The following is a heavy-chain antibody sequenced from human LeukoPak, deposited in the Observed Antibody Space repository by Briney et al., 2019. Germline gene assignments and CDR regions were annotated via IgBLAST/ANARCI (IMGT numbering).Heavy chain of an antibody. D-gene: IGHD2-8*01. CDR3: ARDGPKYCSNGVCYAPVDP. CDR1: GFTFSSYA. CDR2: ISGSGGST. J-gene: IGHJ5*02. V-gene: IGHV3-23*01. Sequence: GGSLRLSCAASGFTFSSYAMSWVRQAPGKGLEWVSAISGSGGSTYYADSVKGRFTISRDNGKNSLYLQMNSLRAEDTAVYYCARDGPKYCSNGVCYAPVDPWGQGTLVTVSS.